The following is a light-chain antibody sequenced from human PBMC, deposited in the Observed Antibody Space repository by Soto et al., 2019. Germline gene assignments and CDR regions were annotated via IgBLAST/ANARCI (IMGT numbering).Light chain of an antibody. J-gene: IGLJ1*01. CDR1: SSDVGAYKY. Sequence: QSALTQPASVSGSPGQSITISCTGTSSDVGAYKYVSWYQQHPGKAPKLMIYEVSNRPSGVSNRFSGSKSGNTASVTISGLQAEDEADYYSSSYTSTNTQVFGTGTKVTVL. CDR2: EVS. CDR3: SSYTSTNTQV. V-gene: IGLV2-14*01.